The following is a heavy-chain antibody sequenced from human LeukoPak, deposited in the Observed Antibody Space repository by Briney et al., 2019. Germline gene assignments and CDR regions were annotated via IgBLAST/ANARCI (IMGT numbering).Heavy chain of an antibody. J-gene: IGHJ4*02. D-gene: IGHD3-9*01. Sequence: ASVKVSCKASGYTFTSYGISWVRQAPGQGLEWMGWISAYNGNTNYAQKLQGRVTMTTDTSTRTAYMELRRLRSDDTAVYYCARSPLRYFDWLEFDYWGQGTLVTVSS. CDR3: ARSPLRYFDWLEFDY. CDR1: GYTFTSYG. CDR2: ISAYNGNT. V-gene: IGHV1-18*01.